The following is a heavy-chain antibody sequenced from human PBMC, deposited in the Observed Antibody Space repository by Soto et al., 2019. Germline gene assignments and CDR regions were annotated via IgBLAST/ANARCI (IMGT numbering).Heavy chain of an antibody. CDR2: IWYDGSNK. CDR3: ARGQWLVMGWFDP. Sequence: QVQLVESGGGVVQPGRSLRLSCAASGFTFSSYGRHWVRQAPGKGLEWVAVIWYDGSNKYYADSVKGRFTISRDNSKNTLYLQMNSLRAEDTAVYYCARGQWLVMGWFDPWGQGTLVTVSS. V-gene: IGHV3-33*01. CDR1: GFTFSSYG. J-gene: IGHJ5*02. D-gene: IGHD6-19*01.